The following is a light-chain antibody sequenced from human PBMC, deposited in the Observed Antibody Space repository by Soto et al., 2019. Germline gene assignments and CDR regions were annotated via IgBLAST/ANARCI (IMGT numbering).Light chain of an antibody. J-gene: IGKJ4*01. Sequence: DIQMTQSPSTLSASVGDRVTITCRASQTISTSLAWYQRKPGKAPHLLIFGASTLEGGVPSRFSGSGSGTEFTLTISSLQPDDFATYYCQQYDRYPLTFGGGTKVEIK. CDR1: QTISTS. CDR2: GAS. CDR3: QQYDRYPLT. V-gene: IGKV1-5*03.